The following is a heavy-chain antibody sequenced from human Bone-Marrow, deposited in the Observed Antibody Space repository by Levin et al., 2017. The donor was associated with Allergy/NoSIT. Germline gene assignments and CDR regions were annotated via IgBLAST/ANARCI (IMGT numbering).Heavy chain of an antibody. V-gene: IGHV4-38-2*02. CDR2: IFHTGST. J-gene: IGHJ5*02. CDR3: AREGAVAANWFDP. Sequence: SETLSLTCDVSGSRISSGSYWGWVRQPPGTRPEWIGNIFHTGSTNYNPSLKSRVTMSVDTSKNQFSLKLSSVTASDTAVYFCAREGAVAANWFDPWGQGTLVTVSS. D-gene: IGHD2-15*01. CDR1: GSRISSGSY.